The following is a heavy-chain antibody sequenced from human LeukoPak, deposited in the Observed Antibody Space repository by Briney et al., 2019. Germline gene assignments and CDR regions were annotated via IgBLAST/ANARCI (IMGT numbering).Heavy chain of an antibody. CDR1: GYTFTSYG. CDR3: ARAPGIAVAGTSWFDP. D-gene: IGHD6-19*01. Sequence: ASVKVSCKASGYTFTSYGINWVRQAPGQGLEWMGWISAYDGNTNYAQKLQGRVTMTTDTSTSTAYMELRSLRSDDTAVYYCARAPGIAVAGTSWFDPWGQGTLVTVSS. J-gene: IGHJ5*02. CDR2: ISAYDGNT. V-gene: IGHV1-18*01.